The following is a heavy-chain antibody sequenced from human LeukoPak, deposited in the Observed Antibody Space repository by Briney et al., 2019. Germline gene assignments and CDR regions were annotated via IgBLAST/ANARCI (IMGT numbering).Heavy chain of an antibody. CDR3: AREYDSRARFDS. CDR1: GDGFTRHT. CDR2: IRSTGDYI. Sequence: GGSLRLSCAGSGDGFTRHTMNWIRRAPGKGLEWISYIRSTGDYIFYADSVKGRFTISRDNARTSVYLQMSSPRVEDTAVYYCAREYDSRARFDSWGQGTLVTVSS. D-gene: IGHD6-13*01. J-gene: IGHJ4*02. V-gene: IGHV3-21*05.